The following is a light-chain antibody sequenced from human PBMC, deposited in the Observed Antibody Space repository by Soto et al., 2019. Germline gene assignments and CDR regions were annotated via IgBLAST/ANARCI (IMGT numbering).Light chain of an antibody. V-gene: IGKV3-20*01. CDR1: QSVSTF. Sequence: EIVLTQSPGTLSLSPGERATLSCRASQSVSTFLAWYQQKPGQAPRLLIHTTSIRATDIPDRFSGSGSGTDFTLTISRLEPEDSAVYYCQQCGGSPLFSFGPGTKVDIK. J-gene: IGKJ3*01. CDR3: QQCGGSPLFS. CDR2: TTS.